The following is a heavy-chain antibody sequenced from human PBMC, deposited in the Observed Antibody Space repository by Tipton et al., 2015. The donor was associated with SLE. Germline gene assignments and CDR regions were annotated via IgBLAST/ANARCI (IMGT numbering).Heavy chain of an antibody. J-gene: IGHJ6*02. CDR1: GFTFDDYA. D-gene: IGHD6-13*01. Sequence: SLRLSCVASGFTFDDYAVHWVRQAPGKGLEWVSGISWNGGSTVYADSVKGRFTISRDNAKNSLYLQMNSLRAEDTALYYCAKDLGQATAVSYFFAMDVWGQGTTVTVSS. V-gene: IGHV3-9*01. CDR3: AKDLGQATAVSYFFAMDV. CDR2: ISWNGGST.